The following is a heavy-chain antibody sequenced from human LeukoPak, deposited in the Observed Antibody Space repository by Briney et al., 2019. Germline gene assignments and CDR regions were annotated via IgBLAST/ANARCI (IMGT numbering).Heavy chain of an antibody. CDR3: AKGGRGSNRYNWFDP. V-gene: IGHV3-23*01. CDR2: ISGSGGST. CDR1: GFTFSSYA. D-gene: IGHD1-26*01. J-gene: IGHJ5*02. Sequence: GGSLRLSCAASGFTFSSYAMSWVRQAPGKGLEWVSAISGSGGSTYYADSVKGRFTISRDNSRNTLYLQMNSLRAEDTAVYYCAKGGRGSNRYNWFDPWGQGTLVTVSS.